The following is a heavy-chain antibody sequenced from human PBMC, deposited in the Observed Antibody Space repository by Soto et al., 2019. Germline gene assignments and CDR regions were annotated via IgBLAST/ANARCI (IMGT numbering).Heavy chain of an antibody. D-gene: IGHD4-17*01. CDR1: GGSISSRSSY. V-gene: IGHV4-39*02. Sequence: QLQLQESGPGLVKASETLSLTCTVSGGSISSRSSYWGWIRQPPWKGLEWIGSIYYIGNTYYNPSLKSRVAISIDSSKTRFSLKLNSVTTADTAVYYCGAQDYGAKWYYFETWGQGTLVTVSS. CDR2: IYYIGNT. CDR3: GAQDYGAKWYYFET. J-gene: IGHJ4*02.